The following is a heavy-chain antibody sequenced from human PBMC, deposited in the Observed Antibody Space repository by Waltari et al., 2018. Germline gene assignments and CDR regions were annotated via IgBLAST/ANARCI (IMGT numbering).Heavy chain of an antibody. J-gene: IGHJ3*02. CDR1: GFTFSSYG. CDR2: IWYDGSNK. V-gene: IGHV3-33*06. Sequence: QVQLVESGGGVVQPGRSLRLSCAASGFTFSSYGMTWVRQAPGKGLEWVAVIWYDGSNKYYADSVKGRFTISRDNSKNTLYLQMNSLRAEDTAMYYCAKDPDAFDIWGQGTMVTVSS. CDR3: AKDPDAFDI.